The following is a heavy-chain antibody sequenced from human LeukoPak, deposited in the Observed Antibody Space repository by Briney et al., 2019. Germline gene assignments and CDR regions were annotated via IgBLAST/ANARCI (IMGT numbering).Heavy chain of an antibody. Sequence: GGSLRLXCAASGFTFDDYGMSWVRRVPGKGLESVSGINWNGGSTGYADSVKGRFTISRDNVKNSLYLQMNSLRAEDTAFYYCARKAGVANYYFDYWGQGTLVTVSS. CDR1: GFTFDDYG. J-gene: IGHJ4*02. CDR2: INWNGGST. D-gene: IGHD1-1*01. V-gene: IGHV3-20*04. CDR3: ARKAGVANYYFDY.